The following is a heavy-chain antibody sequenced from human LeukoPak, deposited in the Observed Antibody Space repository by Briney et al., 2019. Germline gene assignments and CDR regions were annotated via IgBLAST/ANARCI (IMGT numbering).Heavy chain of an antibody. Sequence: ASVKVSCKPSGYSFTRNGISWVRQAPGQGLEWMGWISTNSGNTNYAQKFQDRVTLTTDTSTSTAYMELRSLRSDDKAVYYCARDVNYAFDYWGQATLVTVSA. J-gene: IGHJ4*02. CDR1: GYSFTRNG. CDR2: ISTNSGNT. V-gene: IGHV1-18*01. CDR3: ARDVNYAFDY. D-gene: IGHD3-16*01.